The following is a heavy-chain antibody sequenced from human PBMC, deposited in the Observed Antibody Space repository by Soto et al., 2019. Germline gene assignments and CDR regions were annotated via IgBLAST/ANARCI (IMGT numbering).Heavy chain of an antibody. CDR3: AKVVVGATSHSDFDS. D-gene: IGHD2-15*01. CDR1: GGSIANNNYF. V-gene: IGHV4-39*01. J-gene: IGHJ4*02. CDR2: AAYSGGT. Sequence: SETLSLTCTVSGGSIANNNYFWGWVRQPPGKGLEWIGSAAYSGGTYKNPSLKSRVTVSVDTSKNQFSLKLTSVTAADTAVYYCAKVVVGATSHSDFDSWGQGTLVTVTS.